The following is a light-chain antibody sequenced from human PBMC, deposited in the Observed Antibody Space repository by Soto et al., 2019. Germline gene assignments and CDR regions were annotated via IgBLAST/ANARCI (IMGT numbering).Light chain of an antibody. V-gene: IGKV3-11*01. CDR2: DAS. J-gene: IGKJ1*01. Sequence: EIVLTQSPATLSLSPGERATLSCRASQYVSSFLAWYQQKAGQAPRLLIYDASHRATGIPARFSGSGSGTDFTLTINSLEPEDFALYYCQQRYNWPPTFGQGTKVE. CDR3: QQRYNWPPT. CDR1: QYVSSF.